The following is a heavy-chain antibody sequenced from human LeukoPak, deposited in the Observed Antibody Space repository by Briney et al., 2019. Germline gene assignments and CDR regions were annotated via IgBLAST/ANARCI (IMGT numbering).Heavy chain of an antibody. J-gene: IGHJ4*02. CDR2: ISGGGRST. D-gene: IGHD6-13*01. CDR3: ARHYSSSWYYFDY. V-gene: IGHV3-23*01. Sequence: GGSLRLSCTASGFTFITCAMSWVRQAPGKGLEWVSTISGGGRSTDYADSVKGHFTISRDNSKNTLYLQMNSLRAEDTAVYYCARHYSSSWYYFDYWGQGTLVTVSS. CDR1: GFTFITCA.